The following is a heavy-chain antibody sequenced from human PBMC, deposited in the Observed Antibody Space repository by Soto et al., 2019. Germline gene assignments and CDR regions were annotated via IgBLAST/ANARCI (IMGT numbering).Heavy chain of an antibody. CDR3: SKSRYYDNSGPGAFDI. Sequence: TGGSLRLSCEASGFTFSTYAMTWVRQAPGKGLEWVSSIPVSGAGTYYADSVKGRFIISRDTSKNTVYLQMNSLGAEDTALYYCSKSRYYDNSGPGAFDIWGPGTMVTVSS. D-gene: IGHD3-22*01. V-gene: IGHV3-23*01. CDR1: GFTFSTYA. J-gene: IGHJ3*02. CDR2: IPVSGAGT.